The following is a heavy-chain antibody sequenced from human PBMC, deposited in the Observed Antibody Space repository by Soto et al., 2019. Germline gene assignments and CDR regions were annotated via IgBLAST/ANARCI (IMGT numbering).Heavy chain of an antibody. Sequence: GPLRLSCAASVFTFISNYMSWVRQAPGKWLEWVSVIYSGGSTYYADSVKGRFTISRDNSKNTLYLQMNSLRAEDTAVYYCAREYYDSSGYYSRGAFDIWGQGTMVTVSS. D-gene: IGHD3-22*01. J-gene: IGHJ3*02. CDR1: VFTFISNY. V-gene: IGHV3-53*01. CDR2: IYSGGST. CDR3: AREYYDSSGYYSRGAFDI.